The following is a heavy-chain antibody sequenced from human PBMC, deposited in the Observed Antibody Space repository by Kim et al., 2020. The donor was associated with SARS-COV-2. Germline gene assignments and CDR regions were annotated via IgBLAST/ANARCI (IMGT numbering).Heavy chain of an antibody. Sequence: GGSLRLSCAASGFTFSGSTMHWVRQASGKGLEWVGRIRSKANSYATAYAASVQNRFTISNYDSKNTTQLQMNSMKTEDTAVYDCTRVNPIAGGWYDALDIWGQGTMVTVSS. D-gene: IGHD6-19*01. CDR2: IRSKANSYAT. CDR1: GFTFSGST. J-gene: IGHJ3*02. V-gene: IGHV3-73*01. CDR3: TRVNPIAGGWYDALDI.